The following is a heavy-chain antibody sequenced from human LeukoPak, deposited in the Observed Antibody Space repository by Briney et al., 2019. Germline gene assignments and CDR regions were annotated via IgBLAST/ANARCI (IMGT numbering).Heavy chain of an antibody. CDR1: GGSFSGYY. CDR3: ARSVYDSSGYYYAYLDY. D-gene: IGHD3-22*01. CDR2: INHSGST. V-gene: IGHV4-34*01. J-gene: IGHJ4*02. Sequence: SETLSLTCAVYGGSFSGYYWSWIRQPPGEGLEWIGEINHSGSTNYNPSLKSRVTISVDTSKNQFSLKLSSVTAADTAVYYCARSVYDSSGYYYAYLDYWGQGTLVTVSS.